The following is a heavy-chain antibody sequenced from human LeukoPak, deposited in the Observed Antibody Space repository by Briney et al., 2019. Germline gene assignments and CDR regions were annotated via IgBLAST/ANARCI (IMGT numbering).Heavy chain of an antibody. D-gene: IGHD3-3*02. CDR2: IRQDGGLK. CDR3: ARVPLSDYYYGMDI. V-gene: IGHV3-7*01. Sequence: GGSLRLSCTASGFTFSSYWMSWVRQAPGKGLEWVANIRQDGGLKHYVDSVKGRFTISRDNAKNTVYLQMNSLRAEDTAVYYCARVPLSDYYYGMDIWGQGTTVTVSS. CDR1: GFTFSSYW. J-gene: IGHJ6*02.